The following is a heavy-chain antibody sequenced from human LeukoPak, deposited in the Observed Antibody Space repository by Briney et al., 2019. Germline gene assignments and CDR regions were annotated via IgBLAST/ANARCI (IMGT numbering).Heavy chain of an antibody. CDR2: IKNDGSST. D-gene: IGHD7-27*01. V-gene: IGHV3-74*01. CDR1: GFTFSSHW. CDR3: AKGVRSLGYYFDY. J-gene: IGHJ4*02. Sequence: PGGSLRLSCAASGFTFSSHWMHWVRQVPGKGLVWVSRIKNDGSSTGYADSVKGRFTISRDNSNNTLYLQMNSLGGEDAAVYFCAKGVRSLGYYFDYWGQGTLVTVSS.